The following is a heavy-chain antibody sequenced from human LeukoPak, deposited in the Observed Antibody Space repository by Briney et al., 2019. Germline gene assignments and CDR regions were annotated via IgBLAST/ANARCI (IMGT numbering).Heavy chain of an antibody. CDR1: GDSISGNY. CDR3: ARLGDGDNLRYSDY. D-gene: IGHD5-24*01. V-gene: IGHV4-59*08. J-gene: IGHJ4*02. Sequence: SETLSLTCTVSGDSISGNYWTWIRQPPGKGLEWIGYIYYSGSTNYNASLKSRVTISVDTSKNQFSLKLSSVTAADTAVYYCARLGDGDNLRYSDYWGREHWSPSPQ. CDR2: IYYSGST.